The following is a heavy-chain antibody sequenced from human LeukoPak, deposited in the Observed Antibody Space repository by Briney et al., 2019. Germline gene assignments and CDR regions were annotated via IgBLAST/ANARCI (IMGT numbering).Heavy chain of an antibody. J-gene: IGHJ4*02. CDR2: IKQDASEK. V-gene: IGHV3-7*04. CDR1: GFTFSSYW. CDR3: ARDKGDNWNANDY. Sequence: GGSLRLSCAASGFTFSSYWMSWVRQAPGKGLEWVANIKQDASEKYYVDSVKGRFTISRDNAKNSLYLQMNSLRAEDTAVYYCARDKGDNWNANDYWGQGTLVAVSS. D-gene: IGHD1-1*01.